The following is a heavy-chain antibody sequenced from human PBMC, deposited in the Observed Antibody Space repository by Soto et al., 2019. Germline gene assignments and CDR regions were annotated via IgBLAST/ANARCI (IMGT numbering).Heavy chain of an antibody. CDR2: ISGDDEK. CDR1: GFSLITGGVS. Sequence: QITLKESGPTQVKPTQTLTLTCTFSGFSLITGGVSVAWIRQPPGKALEWLALISGDDEKRYSPSLKSRLTITKDTPTNQVVFTMTNMDPLDTATYYCSHRRGMIMDVWGQGTTVTVSS. D-gene: IGHD3-16*01. V-gene: IGHV2-5*02. J-gene: IGHJ6*02. CDR3: SHRRGMIMDV.